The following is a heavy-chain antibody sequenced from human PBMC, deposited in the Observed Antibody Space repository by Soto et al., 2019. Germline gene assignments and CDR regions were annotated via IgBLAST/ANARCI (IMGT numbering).Heavy chain of an antibody. Sequence: GGSLRLSCAASGFTFSSYSMNWVRQAPGKGLEWVSSISSSSSYIYYADSVKGRFTISRDNAKNSLYLQMNSLRAEDAAVYYCARDGFRGIAGRSHFDYWGQGTLVTVSS. CDR1: GFTFSSYS. J-gene: IGHJ4*02. CDR2: ISSSSSYI. D-gene: IGHD6-6*01. V-gene: IGHV3-21*01. CDR3: ARDGFRGIAGRSHFDY.